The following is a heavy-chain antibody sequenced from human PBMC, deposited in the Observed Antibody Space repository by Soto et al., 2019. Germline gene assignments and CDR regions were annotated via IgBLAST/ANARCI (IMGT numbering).Heavy chain of an antibody. CDR3: ARTLYGDNGDY. J-gene: IGHJ4*02. Sequence: QVQLVQSGAEVKKPGASVKVSCKASGYTFTSYDINWVRQATGQGLEWMGWMNPNSGNTGYAQKFQGRXTXTXNASISTAYMELSSLRSEDTAGYYCARTLYGDNGDYWGQGTLVTVSS. V-gene: IGHV1-8*01. D-gene: IGHD4-17*01. CDR2: MNPNSGNT. CDR1: GYTFTSYD.